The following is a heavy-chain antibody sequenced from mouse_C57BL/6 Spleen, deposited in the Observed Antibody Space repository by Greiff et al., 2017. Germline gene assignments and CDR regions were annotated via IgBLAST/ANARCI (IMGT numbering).Heavy chain of an antibody. J-gene: IGHJ1*03. CDR1: GFSLTSYG. V-gene: IGHV2-2*01. D-gene: IGHD1-1*01. CDR3: ARVYGSSYGGYLDV. Sequence: QVQLQQSGPGLVQPSQSLSITCTVSGFSLTSYGVHWVRQSPGKGLEWLGVIWSGGSTDYNAVFISRLSISKDNSKSQVFFKMNSLQADDTAIYYCARVYGSSYGGYLDVWGTGTTVTVSS. CDR2: IWSGGST.